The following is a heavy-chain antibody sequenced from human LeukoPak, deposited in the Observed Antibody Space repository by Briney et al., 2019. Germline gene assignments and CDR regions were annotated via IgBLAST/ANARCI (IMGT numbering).Heavy chain of an antibody. CDR2: ISGSGGNT. CDR3: ARDRSHSSGYFDAFDI. Sequence: GGSLRLSCAASGFTFSSYAMSWVRQAPGKGLEWVSAISGSGGNTYYADSVKGRFTISRDNAKNSLYLQMNSLRAEDTAVYYCARDRSHSSGYFDAFDIWGQGTMVTVSS. V-gene: IGHV3-23*01. J-gene: IGHJ3*02. CDR1: GFTFSSYA. D-gene: IGHD3-22*01.